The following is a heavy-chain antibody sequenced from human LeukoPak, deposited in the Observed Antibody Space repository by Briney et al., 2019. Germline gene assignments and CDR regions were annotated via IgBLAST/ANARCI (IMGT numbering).Heavy chain of an antibody. Sequence: SETLSLTCTVSGGSISSSSYYWSWIRQPPGKGLEWIGSIHYSGSTYYNPSLKSRVTISVDTSKNQFSLKLSSVTAADTAVYYCAREPERWDSSGLYNWFDPWGQGTLVTVSS. D-gene: IGHD3-22*01. V-gene: IGHV4-39*07. CDR3: AREPERWDSSGLYNWFDP. CDR1: GGSISSSSYY. CDR2: IHYSGST. J-gene: IGHJ5*02.